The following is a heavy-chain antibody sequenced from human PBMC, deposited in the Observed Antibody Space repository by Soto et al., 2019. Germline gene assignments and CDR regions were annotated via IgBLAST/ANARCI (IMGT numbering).Heavy chain of an antibody. CDR3: ATRLKCYDSSGYHDTYGMDV. J-gene: IGHJ6*02. CDR2: IYSGGSK. V-gene: IGHV3-53*04. CDR1: GFTVSSNY. Sequence: GGSLRLSCAASGFTVSSNYMRWVRQAPGKGLEWVSVIYSGGSKYYAASVKGRITISRHNSKNTLYLQMNSLRAADTAVYYCATRLKCYDSSGYHDTYGMDVWGQGTTVTVSS. D-gene: IGHD3-22*01.